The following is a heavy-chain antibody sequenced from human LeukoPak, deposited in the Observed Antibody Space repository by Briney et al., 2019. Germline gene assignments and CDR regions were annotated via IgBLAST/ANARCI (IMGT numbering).Heavy chain of an antibody. D-gene: IGHD2-21*02. CDR1: GFDFSGYT. Sequence: GGSLRLSCAASGFDFSGYTMTWVHQAPGRGLEWLSAITSSRGDIYYADSAKGRFTISRDNAKNSLYLQINSLRAEDTAVYYCTRVNGDSVDADYYYYMDVWGKGTTVTVSS. CDR2: ITSSRGDI. CDR3: TRVNGDSVDADYYYYMDV. J-gene: IGHJ6*03. V-gene: IGHV3-21*01.